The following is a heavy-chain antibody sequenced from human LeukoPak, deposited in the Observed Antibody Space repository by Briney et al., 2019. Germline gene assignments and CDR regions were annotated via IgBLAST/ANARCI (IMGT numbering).Heavy chain of an antibody. CDR1: GFTFRSYD. J-gene: IGHJ4*02. CDR3: AKEYSSSSGFDY. CDR2: IGTAGDT. D-gene: IGHD6-6*01. V-gene: IGHV3-13*01. Sequence: EGSLRLSCAASGFTFRSYDMHWVRQATGKGLEWVSGIGTAGDTYYPGSVKGRFTISRENAKNSLYLQMNSLRAEDTAVYYCAKEYSSSSGFDYWGQGTLVTVSS.